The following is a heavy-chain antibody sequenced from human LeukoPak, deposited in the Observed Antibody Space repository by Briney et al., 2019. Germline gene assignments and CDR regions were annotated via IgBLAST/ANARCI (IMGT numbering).Heavy chain of an antibody. CDR2: INPSDGST. CDR3: ALEAPGSCYFDY. CDR1: GYTFTGYY. V-gene: IGHV1-46*04. D-gene: IGHD3-3*01. Sequence: ASVKVSCKASGYTFTGYYMHWVRQAPEQGLEWMGIINPSDGSTSYAQKLQGRVTMTRDTSTSTVYMDLSLRSEDTAVYYCALEAPGSCYFDYWGQGTLVTVSS. J-gene: IGHJ4*02.